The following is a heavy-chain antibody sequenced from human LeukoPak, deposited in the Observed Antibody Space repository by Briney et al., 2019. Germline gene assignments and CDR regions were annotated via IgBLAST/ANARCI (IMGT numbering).Heavy chain of an antibody. J-gene: IGHJ4*02. CDR2: IIPIFGTA. CDR1: GGTFSSYA. CDR3: ARGRQLVGGFDY. D-gene: IGHD6-6*01. Sequence: SVKVSCKASGGTFSSYAISWVRQAPGQGLEWMGGIIPIFGTANYAQKFQGRVTITADESTNTAYMELSSLRSEDTAVYYCARGRQLVGGFDYWGQGTLVTVSS. V-gene: IGHV1-69*13.